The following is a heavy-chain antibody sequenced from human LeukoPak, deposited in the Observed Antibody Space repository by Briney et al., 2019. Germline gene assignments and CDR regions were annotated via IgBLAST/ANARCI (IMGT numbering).Heavy chain of an antibody. CDR3: ARDLRAYGSGSYYFDY. D-gene: IGHD3-10*01. Sequence: SETLSLTCAVSGGSISSSKWWSWVRQPPGKGLEWIGEIYHSGSTNYNPSLKSRVTISVDKSKNQFSLKLSSVTAADTAVYYCARDLRAYGSGSYYFDYWGQGTLVTVSS. CDR2: IYHSGST. J-gene: IGHJ4*02. CDR1: GGSISSSKW. V-gene: IGHV4-4*02.